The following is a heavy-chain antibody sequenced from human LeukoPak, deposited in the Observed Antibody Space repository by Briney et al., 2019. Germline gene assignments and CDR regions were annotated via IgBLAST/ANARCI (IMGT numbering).Heavy chain of an antibody. Sequence: ASVNVSCKASGYTFTSYAMHWVRQAPGQRLEWMGWINAGNGNTKYSQKFQGRVTITRDTSASTAYMELSSLRSEDTAVYYCASVRATTFDYWGQGTLVTVSS. V-gene: IGHV1-3*01. CDR3: ASVRATTFDY. D-gene: IGHD1-26*01. J-gene: IGHJ4*02. CDR1: GYTFTSYA. CDR2: INAGNGNT.